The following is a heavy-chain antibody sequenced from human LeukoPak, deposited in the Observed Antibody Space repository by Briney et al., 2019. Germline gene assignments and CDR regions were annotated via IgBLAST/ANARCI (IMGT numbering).Heavy chain of an antibody. CDR2: ISYDGSNK. J-gene: IGHJ4*02. CDR3: ARDGVRYFDWSTPRY. D-gene: IGHD3-9*01. Sequence: GGSLRLSRAASGFTFSSYAMHWVRQAPGKGLEWVAVISYDGSNKYYADSVKGRFTISRDNSKNTLYLQMNSLRAEDTAVYYCARDGVRYFDWSTPRYWGQGTLVTVSS. V-gene: IGHV3-30-3*01. CDR1: GFTFSSYA.